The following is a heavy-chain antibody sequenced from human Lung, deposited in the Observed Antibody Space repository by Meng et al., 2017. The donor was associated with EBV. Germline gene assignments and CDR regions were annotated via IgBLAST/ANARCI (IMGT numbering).Heavy chain of an antibody. J-gene: IGHJ5*02. Sequence: QVQLEQWGAGLLKPSETPSRSSAVYGGSFRDYYWTWIRHPPGKGLEWIGEIDHGGNTKYNPSLKSRVTISLDTSKKQFSLKVSSVTAADSAVYYCARRGPSGNFSPWSQGALVTVFS. CDR1: GGSFRDYY. V-gene: IGHV4-34*01. CDR3: ARRGPSGNFSP. D-gene: IGHD3-10*01. CDR2: IDHGGNT.